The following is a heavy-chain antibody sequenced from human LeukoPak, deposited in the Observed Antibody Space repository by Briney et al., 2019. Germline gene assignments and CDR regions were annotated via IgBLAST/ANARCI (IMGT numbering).Heavy chain of an antibody. Sequence: GGSLRLSCAASGFTFSSYWMHWVRQVPGKGLVWVSRINTEGTIISYADSVKGRFTFSRDNARKTLYLQMNSLRTEDTAVYYCVRALGDYWGQGTLVTVSS. CDR2: INTEGTII. D-gene: IGHD7-27*01. V-gene: IGHV3-74*01. CDR1: GFTFSSYW. J-gene: IGHJ4*02. CDR3: VRALGDY.